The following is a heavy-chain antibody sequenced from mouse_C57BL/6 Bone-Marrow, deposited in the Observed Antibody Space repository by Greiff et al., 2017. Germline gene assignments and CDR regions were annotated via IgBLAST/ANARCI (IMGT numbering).Heavy chain of an antibody. D-gene: IGHD2-2*01. CDR1: GFTFSDYG. Sequence: EVQVVESGGGLVKPGGSLKLSCAASGFTFSDYGMHWVRQAPEKGLEWVAYISSGSSTIYYADTVKGRFTSSRDNAKNTLFLQMTSLRAEDTAMYYCARGGYPHYYAMDYWGQGTSVTGSS. J-gene: IGHJ4*01. CDR3: ARGGYPHYYAMDY. V-gene: IGHV5-17*01. CDR2: ISSGSSTI.